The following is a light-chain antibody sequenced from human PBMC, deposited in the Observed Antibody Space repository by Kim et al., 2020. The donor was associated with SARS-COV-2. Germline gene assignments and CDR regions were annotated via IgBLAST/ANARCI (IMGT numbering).Light chain of an antibody. V-gene: IGLV3-19*01. CDR3: SSRDNSLNHVL. CDR2: GRN. CDR1: SLRRYY. Sequence: SSELTQDPAVSVALGQTVTITCQGDSLRRYYASWYQQKPGQAPVVVFYGRNRRPPGIPDRFSGSSSGNTPSLTITGAQAEDEAVYFCSSRDNSLNHVLFG. J-gene: IGLJ2*01.